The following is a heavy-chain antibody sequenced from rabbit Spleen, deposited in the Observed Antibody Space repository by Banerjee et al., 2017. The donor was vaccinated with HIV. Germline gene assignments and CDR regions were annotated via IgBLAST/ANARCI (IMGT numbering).Heavy chain of an antibody. CDR1: GFSFSSSYY. J-gene: IGHJ6*01. CDR3: ARDTGSSFSSYGMDL. D-gene: IGHD8-1*01. Sequence: EESGGDLVKPGASLTLTCTASGFSFSSSYYMCWVRQAPGKGLEWIGCINAITGKAVYANWAKGRFTFSKTSSTTVTLQMTSLTAADTATYFCARDTGSSFSSYGMDLWGPGTLVTVS. CDR2: INAITGKA. V-gene: IGHV1S40*01.